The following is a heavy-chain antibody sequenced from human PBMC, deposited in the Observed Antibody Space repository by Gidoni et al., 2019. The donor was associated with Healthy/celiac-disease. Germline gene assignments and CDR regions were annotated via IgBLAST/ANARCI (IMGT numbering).Heavy chain of an antibody. V-gene: IGHV3-23*01. Sequence: EVQLLESGGGLVQPGGSLRLSCAASGFTFSSYAMSWVRQAPGKGLEWVSDISGRGGSTYYADSVKGRFTISRDNSKNTLYLQMNSLRAEDTAVYYCAKCFYDSSGYYYWVLDYWGQGTLVTVSS. CDR3: AKCFYDSSGYYYWVLDY. D-gene: IGHD3-22*01. CDR2: ISGRGGST. CDR1: GFTFSSYA. J-gene: IGHJ4*02.